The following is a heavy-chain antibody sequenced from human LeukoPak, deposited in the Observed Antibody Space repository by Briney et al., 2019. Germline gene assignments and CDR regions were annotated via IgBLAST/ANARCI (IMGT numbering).Heavy chain of an antibody. CDR1: GFTFSSYG. V-gene: IGHV3-30*18. D-gene: IGHD3-16*02. CDR3: AKLAIRLGELSSFDY. J-gene: IGHJ4*02. Sequence: GGSLRLSCAASGFTFSSYGMHWVRQAPGKGLKCVAVISYDGSNKYYADSVKGRFTISRDNSKNTLYLQMNSLRAEDTAVYYCAKLAIRLGELSSFDYWGQGTLVTVSS. CDR2: ISYDGSNK.